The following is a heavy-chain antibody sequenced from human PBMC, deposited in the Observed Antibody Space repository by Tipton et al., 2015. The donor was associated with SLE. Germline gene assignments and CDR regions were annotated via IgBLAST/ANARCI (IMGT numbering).Heavy chain of an antibody. J-gene: IGHJ2*01. CDR3: TRDARHYDFWSGYLPPAGYFDL. Sequence: RSLRLSCTASGFTFGDYAMGWFRQAPGKGLEWVGFIRNKGYGGTTEYAASVKGRCTISGDDSKSIAYLQMNSLKTEDTAVYHCTRDARHYDFWSGYLPPAGYFDLWGRGTLITVSS. CDR1: GFTFGDYA. V-gene: IGHV3-49*03. D-gene: IGHD3-3*01. CDR2: IRNKGYGGTT.